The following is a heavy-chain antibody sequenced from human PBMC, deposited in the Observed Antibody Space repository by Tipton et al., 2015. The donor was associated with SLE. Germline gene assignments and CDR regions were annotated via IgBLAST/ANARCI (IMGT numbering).Heavy chain of an antibody. CDR3: ARGPEYDAFDI. Sequence: TLSLTCTVSGGSISSGTYYWSWIRQPAGKGLEWIGRVYASGSTNYRRVYPSGSTNYNPSLKSRVTISVDTSRNQFSLNLSSVTAADTAVYFCARGPEYDAFDIWGQGTMVTVSS. D-gene: IGHD2/OR15-2a*01. CDR1: GGSISSGTYY. CDR2: VYASGSTNYRRVYPSGST. V-gene: IGHV4-61*02. J-gene: IGHJ3*02.